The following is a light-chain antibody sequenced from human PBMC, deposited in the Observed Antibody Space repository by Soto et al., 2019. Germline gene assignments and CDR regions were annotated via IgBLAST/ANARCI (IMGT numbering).Light chain of an antibody. Sequence: QSVLTQPPSVSGAPGQRVTISCNGSSSNIGAGYDVQWYQQLPGAAPKLLIFGNSNRPSGVPDRFSGSRSGTSASLAITGLQAEDEADYFCQSYDISLSVSVIFGGGTQLTVL. CDR1: SSNIGAGYD. CDR3: QSYDISLSVSVI. V-gene: IGLV1-40*01. J-gene: IGLJ2*01. CDR2: GNS.